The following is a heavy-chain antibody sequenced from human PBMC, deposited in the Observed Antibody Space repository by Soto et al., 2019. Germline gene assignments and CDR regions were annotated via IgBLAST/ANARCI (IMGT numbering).Heavy chain of an antibody. CDR3: ARVYCSGGSCYRNDAFDI. V-gene: IGHV1-18*01. CDR2: ISAYNGNT. J-gene: IGHJ3*02. D-gene: IGHD2-15*01. CDR1: GYTFTSYG. Sequence: ASVKVSCKASGYTFTSYGISWVRQAPGQGLEWMGWISAYNGNTNYAQKLQGRVTMTTDTSTSTAYMELRSLRSDDTAVYYCARVYCSGGSCYRNDAFDIWGQGKMVTVSS.